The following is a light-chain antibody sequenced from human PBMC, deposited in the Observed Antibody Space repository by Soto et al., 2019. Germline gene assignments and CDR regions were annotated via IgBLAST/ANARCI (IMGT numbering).Light chain of an antibody. CDR1: NNDVGGYNY. CDR2: EVN. J-gene: IGLJ1*01. CDR3: SSYAGSNWYV. V-gene: IGLV2-8*01. Sequence: LTQPPPPSGSPGQSVTLSRPGNNNDVGGYNYVSWYQQYPGKAPKLIIYEVNERPSGVPDRFSGSKSGNTASLTVSGLQTADEADYYCSSYAGSNWYVFGTGTKVTVL.